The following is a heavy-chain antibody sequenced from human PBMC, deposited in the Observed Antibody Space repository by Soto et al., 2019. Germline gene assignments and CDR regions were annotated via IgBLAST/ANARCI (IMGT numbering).Heavy chain of an antibody. CDR1: GFTFTKAW. V-gene: IGHV3-15*01. CDR2: IKRRTDGGTA. J-gene: IGHJ6*02. CDR3: TKALQYNGNEYKYGVDV. D-gene: IGHD1-20*01. Sequence: GGSLRLSCAASGFTFTKAWMNWVRQAPGKGLEWVGRIKRRTDGGTADYAAPVEVRFTISRDDSKDTLYLQLNNLKTEDTTEDYRTKALQYNGNEYKYGVDVWGQGTTVTVSS.